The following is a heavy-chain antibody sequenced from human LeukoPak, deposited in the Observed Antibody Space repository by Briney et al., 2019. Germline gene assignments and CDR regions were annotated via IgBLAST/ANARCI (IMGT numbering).Heavy chain of an antibody. D-gene: IGHD6-13*01. J-gene: IGHJ4*02. V-gene: IGHV3-21*01. CDR3: ARELSSSCGY. CDR1: GFTFRTYS. Sequence: GGSLRLSCAASGFTFRTYSMNWVRQAPGKGLEWVSSISSTSTYIYYADSMKGRFIISRDNAKNSLYLQMNSLRAEDTAVYYCARELSSSCGYWGQGTLVTVSS. CDR2: ISSTSTYI.